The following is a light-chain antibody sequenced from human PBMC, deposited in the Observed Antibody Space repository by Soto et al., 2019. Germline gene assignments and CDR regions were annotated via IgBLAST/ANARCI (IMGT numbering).Light chain of an antibody. CDR1: SSNIGAGYD. Sequence: QSVLTQPPSVSGAPGQRVTISCTGSSSNIGAGYDVHWYQQLPGTAPKLLIYGNSNRPSGVPDRFSGSKSGISASLAITGLQAEDEADYYCQSYDSSLSGPCVVFGGGTKLTVL. V-gene: IGLV1-40*01. CDR2: GNS. J-gene: IGLJ2*01. CDR3: QSYDSSLSGPCVV.